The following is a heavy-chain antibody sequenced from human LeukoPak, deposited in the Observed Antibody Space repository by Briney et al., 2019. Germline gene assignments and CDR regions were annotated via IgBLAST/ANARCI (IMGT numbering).Heavy chain of an antibody. V-gene: IGHV1-18*01. CDR3: ALLSGSYYRRAAFDI. Sequence: ASVKVSCTASGYTFTSYGISWVRQAPGQGLEWMGWISAYNGNTNYAQKLQGRVTMTTDTSTSTAYMELRSLRSDDTAVYYCALLSGSYYRRAAFDIWGQGTMVTVSS. D-gene: IGHD1-26*01. CDR1: GYTFTSYG. J-gene: IGHJ3*02. CDR2: ISAYNGNT.